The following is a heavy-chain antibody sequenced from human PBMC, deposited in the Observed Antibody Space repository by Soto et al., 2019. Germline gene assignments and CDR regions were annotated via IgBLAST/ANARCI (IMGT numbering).Heavy chain of an antibody. D-gene: IGHD5-18*01. CDR1: GYTFTSYY. J-gene: IGHJ6*03. CDR3: ARNSRWLWSNYYYSYYMDV. Sequence: ASVKVSCKASGYTFTSYYMHWVRQAPGQGLEWMGIINPSGGSTSYAQKFQGRVTMTRDTSTSTVYMELSSLRSEDTAVYYCARNSRWLWSNYYYSYYMDVWGKGTTVTVSS. V-gene: IGHV1-46*03. CDR2: INPSGGST.